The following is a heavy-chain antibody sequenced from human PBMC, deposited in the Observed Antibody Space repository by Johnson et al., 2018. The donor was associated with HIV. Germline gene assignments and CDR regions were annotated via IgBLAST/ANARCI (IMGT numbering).Heavy chain of an antibody. V-gene: IGHV3-43*01. CDR2: ISWDGGST. J-gene: IGHJ3*02. D-gene: IGHD1-26*01. CDR3: AKGALEWELLAGDAFDI. Sequence: EVQVVESGGGLVQPGRSLRLSCAASGFTFDDYTMHWVRQAPGKGLEWVSLISWDGGSTYYADAVKGRFTISRDNSKNSLYLQMNSLRTEDTALYYCAKGALEWELLAGDAFDIWGQGTMVTVSS. CDR1: GFTFDDYT.